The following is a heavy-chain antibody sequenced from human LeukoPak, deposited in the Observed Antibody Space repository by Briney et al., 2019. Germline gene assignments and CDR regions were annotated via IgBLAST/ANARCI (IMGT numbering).Heavy chain of an antibody. D-gene: IGHD5-24*01. V-gene: IGHV3-7*05. CDR1: GFTFTTYW. CDR2: INQDGSHK. J-gene: IGHJ3*02. Sequence: GWSLRLSCAASGFTFTTYWMSWVRQAPAQGLEWVANINQDGSHKYYVDSVKGRFTISRDNAKNSIYLQVNSLRAEDTAVYYCARGFDGYYGFDIWGQGTMVTVSS. CDR3: ARGFDGYYGFDI.